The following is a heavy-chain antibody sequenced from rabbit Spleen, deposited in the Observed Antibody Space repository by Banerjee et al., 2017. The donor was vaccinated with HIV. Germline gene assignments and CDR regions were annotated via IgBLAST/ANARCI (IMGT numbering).Heavy chain of an antibody. CDR1: GFSFSSSYY. CDR3: ARGLPGGYPNYGGYDL. D-gene: IGHD2-1*01. CDR2: IYAGSSGST. Sequence: QSLEESGGDLVKPGASLTLTCTASGFSFSSSYYMCWVRQAPGKGLEWIACIYAGSSGSTYYASWAKGRFTISKTSSTTVTLQMTSLTAADTAPYFCARGLPGGYPNYGGYDLWGPGTLVTVS. V-gene: IGHV1S40*01. J-gene: IGHJ2*01.